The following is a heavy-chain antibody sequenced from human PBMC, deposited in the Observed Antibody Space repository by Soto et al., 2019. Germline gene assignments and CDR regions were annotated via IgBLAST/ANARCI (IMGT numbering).Heavy chain of an antibody. CDR3: ARGALDSSSWYYY. J-gene: IGHJ4*02. Sequence: GASVKVSCKASGYTFTGYYMHWVRQAPGQGLEWMGWINPNSGGTNYAQKFQGWVTMTRDTSISTAYMELSRLRSDDTAVYYCARGALDSSSWYYYWGQGTLVTVSS. CDR1: GYTFTGYY. CDR2: INPNSGGT. D-gene: IGHD6-13*01. V-gene: IGHV1-2*04.